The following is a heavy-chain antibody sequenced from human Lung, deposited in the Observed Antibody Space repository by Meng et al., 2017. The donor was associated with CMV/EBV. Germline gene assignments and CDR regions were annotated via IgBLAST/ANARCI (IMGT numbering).Heavy chain of an antibody. D-gene: IGHD2-2*02. V-gene: IGHV4-34*01. CDR1: GGSFSGYY. CDR2: INHSGST. Sequence: SETLSLXCAVYGGSFSGYYWSWIRQPPGKGLEWIGEINHSGSTNYNPSLKSRVTISVDTSKNQFSLKLSSVTAADTAVYYCARGRGKPAAIYYYGTEVWGKETTITVSS. J-gene: IGHJ6*04. CDR3: ARGRGKPAAIYYYGTEV.